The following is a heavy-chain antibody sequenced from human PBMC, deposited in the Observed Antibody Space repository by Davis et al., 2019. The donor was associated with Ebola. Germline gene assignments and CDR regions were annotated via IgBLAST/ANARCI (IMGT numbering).Heavy chain of an antibody. CDR3: AKSGLSFGVVKYHYGMDV. CDR1: VITFSSHA. CDR2: ISGSGRST. V-gene: IGHV3-23*01. D-gene: IGHD3-3*01. Sequence: GESLKTSCTDSVITFSSHAMTWVRQAPGKGLEWVSAISGSGRSTYYADPVKGRFTISRDNSKKTLYLQMNSLRAEDTAVYYCAKSGLSFGVVKYHYGMDVWGKGTTVTVSP. J-gene: IGHJ6*04.